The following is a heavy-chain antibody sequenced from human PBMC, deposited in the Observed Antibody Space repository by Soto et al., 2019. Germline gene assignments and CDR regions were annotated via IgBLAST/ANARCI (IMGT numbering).Heavy chain of an antibody. V-gene: IGHV1-24*01. CDR1: GYTLTELS. CDR2: FDPEDGET. J-gene: IGHJ6*02. CDR3: ARDSFRGGTNYDFWSGYYEALDYYYGMDV. Sequence: ASVKVSCKVSGYTLTELSMHWVRQAPGKGLEWMGGFDPEDGETIYAQKFQGRVTMTEDTSTDTAYMELSSLRSEDTAVYYCARDSFRGGTNYDFWSGYYEALDYYYGMDVWGQGTTVTVSS. D-gene: IGHD3-3*01.